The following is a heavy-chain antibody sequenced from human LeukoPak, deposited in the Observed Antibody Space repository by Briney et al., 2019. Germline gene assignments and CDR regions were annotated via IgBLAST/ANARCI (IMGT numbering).Heavy chain of an antibody. CDR2: ISSSSSYI. J-gene: IGHJ4*02. Sequence: GGSLRLSCAASGFTFSSYSMNWVRQAPGKGLEWVSSISSSSSYIYYADSVKGRFTISRDNARNSLYLRMNSLRAEDTAVYYCARGGSGYYFAFDYWGQGTLVTVSS. V-gene: IGHV3-21*01. D-gene: IGHD3-3*01. CDR1: GFTFSSYS. CDR3: ARGGSGYYFAFDY.